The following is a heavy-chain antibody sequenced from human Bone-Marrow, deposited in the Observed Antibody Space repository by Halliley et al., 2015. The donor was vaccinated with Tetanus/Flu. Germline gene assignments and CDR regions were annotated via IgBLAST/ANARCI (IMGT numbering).Heavy chain of an antibody. Sequence: LGWIGKINYRGGTNYTPPLKSRVSISVDKSKNQVSLRLGSVTAADTAVYYCARDATTVVPFDYWGQGTQVTVSS. CDR3: ARDATTVVPFDY. J-gene: IGHJ4*02. V-gene: IGHV4-4*02. D-gene: IGHD2-15*01. CDR2: INYRGGT.